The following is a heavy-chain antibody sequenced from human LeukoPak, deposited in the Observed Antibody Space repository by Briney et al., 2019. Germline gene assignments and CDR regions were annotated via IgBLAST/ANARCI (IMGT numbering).Heavy chain of an antibody. CDR2: IYHSGST. J-gene: IGHJ4*02. V-gene: IGHV4-38-2*02. Sequence: PSETLSLTCTVSGYSISSGYYWGWIRQPPGKGLEWIGSIYHSGSTYYNPSLKSRVTISVDTSKNQFSLKLSSVTAADTAVYYCARVGETRWLQLRGPYYFDYWGQGTLVTVPS. CDR1: GYSISSGYY. CDR3: ARVGETRWLQLRGPYYFDY. D-gene: IGHD5-24*01.